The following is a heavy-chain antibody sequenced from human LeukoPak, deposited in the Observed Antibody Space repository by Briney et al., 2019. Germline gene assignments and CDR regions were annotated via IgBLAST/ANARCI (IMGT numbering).Heavy chain of an antibody. Sequence: GGSLRLSCAASGFTFSSYGMNWVRLAPGQGLEWIPSISGSGGSTYHADSVKGRFTISRDNAKNSLYLQMNSLRAEDTAVYYCVTNFDPDVDWGQGTLVTVSS. CDR3: VTNFDPDVD. D-gene: IGHD3-9*01. CDR1: GFTFSSYG. J-gene: IGHJ4*02. CDR2: ISGSGGST. V-gene: IGHV3-23*01.